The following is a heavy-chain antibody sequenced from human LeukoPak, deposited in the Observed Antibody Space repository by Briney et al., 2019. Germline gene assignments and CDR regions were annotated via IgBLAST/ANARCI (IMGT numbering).Heavy chain of an antibody. CDR1: GFTFSSHS. J-gene: IGHJ4*02. CDR3: ARARTYSGSYSDY. D-gene: IGHD1-26*01. Sequence: GGSLRLSCAASGFTFSSHSMNWVRQAPGQGLEWVSAVSSTSSYIYYAGSVKGRFTISRDNAKNSLYLQMNSLRAEDTAVYYCARARTYSGSYSDYWGQGTLVTVSS. V-gene: IGHV3-21*01. CDR2: VSSTSSYI.